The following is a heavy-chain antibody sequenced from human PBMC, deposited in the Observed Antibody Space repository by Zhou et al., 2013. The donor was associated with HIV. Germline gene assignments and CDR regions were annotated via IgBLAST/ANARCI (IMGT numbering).Heavy chain of an antibody. V-gene: IGHV1-18*01. CDR2: ISAYNGNT. J-gene: IGHJ4*02. D-gene: IGHD3-10*01. CDR1: GYTFTSYG. CDR3: AREEIRVVRGEPEALDY. Sequence: QVQLVQSGAEVKKPGASVKVSCKASGYTFTSYGISWVRQAPGQGLEWMGWISAYNGNTNYAQKLQGRVTMTTDTSTSTAYMELRSLRSDDTAVYYCAREEIRVVRGEPEALDYWGQGTLVTVSA.